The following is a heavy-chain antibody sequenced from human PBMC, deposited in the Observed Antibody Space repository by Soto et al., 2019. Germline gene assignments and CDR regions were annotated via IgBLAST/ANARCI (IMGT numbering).Heavy chain of an antibody. D-gene: IGHD2-15*01. V-gene: IGHV1-3*01. CDR3: AILLGYCSGGSCYDVYYGMDV. CDR2: INAGNGNT. J-gene: IGHJ6*02. Sequence: GASVKVSCKASGYTFTSYAMHWVRQAPGQRLEWMGWINAGNGNTKYSQKFQGRVTITRDTSASTAYMELSSLRSEGTAVYYCAILLGYCSGGSCYDVYYGMDVWGQGTTVTVSS. CDR1: GYTFTSYA.